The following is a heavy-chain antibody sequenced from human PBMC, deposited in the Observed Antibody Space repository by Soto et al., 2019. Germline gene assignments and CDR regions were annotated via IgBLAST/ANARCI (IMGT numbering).Heavy chain of an antibody. Sequence: SETLSVTSPFSAYSVSRVLFHWVWLQRPPGKGLEWIGYIYNGGSTYYRPSLESRMHMSLDATRNHYSLRLTSVTAADTAVYVCARAPVGLDRISYFDYWGQGKLVTFSS. V-gene: IGHV4-30-4*01. CDR2: IYNGGST. CDR3: ARAPVGLDRISYFDY. J-gene: IGHJ4*02. D-gene: IGHD3-3*01. CDR1: AYSVSRVLFH.